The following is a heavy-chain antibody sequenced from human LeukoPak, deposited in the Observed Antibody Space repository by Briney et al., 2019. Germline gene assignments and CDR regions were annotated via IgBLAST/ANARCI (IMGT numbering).Heavy chain of an antibody. Sequence: ASVKVSCKASGYTFTGYYMHWVRQAPGQGLEWMGWINPNSGGTNYAQKFQGRVTMTRDTSISTAYMELSRLRFDDTAVYYCAKSIAARPGYFDYWGQATLVTVSS. V-gene: IGHV1-2*02. J-gene: IGHJ4*02. D-gene: IGHD6-6*01. CDR1: GYTFTGYY. CDR2: INPNSGGT. CDR3: AKSIAARPGYFDY.